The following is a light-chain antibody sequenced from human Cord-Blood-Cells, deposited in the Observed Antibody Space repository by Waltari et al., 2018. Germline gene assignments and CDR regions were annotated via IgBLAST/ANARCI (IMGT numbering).Light chain of an antibody. Sequence: QSALTQPASVSGSPGQSITISCTGTSSDVGSYNLVSWYQRHPGQAAKLMIYEGSKRPAGVCNRFSGSKSGNTAALTVSGLQAEDEADYCCCSYAGSSTVGFGGGTELTVL. CDR1: SSDVGSYNL. CDR3: CSYAGSSTVG. V-gene: IGLV2-23*01. J-gene: IGLJ2*01. CDR2: EGS.